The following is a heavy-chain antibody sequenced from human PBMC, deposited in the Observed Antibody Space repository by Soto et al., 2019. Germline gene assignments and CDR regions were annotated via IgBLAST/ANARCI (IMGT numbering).Heavy chain of an antibody. CDR3: AKDHAEIAEAGRIDY. V-gene: IGHV3-30*18. D-gene: IGHD6-13*01. J-gene: IGHJ4*02. Sequence: GGSLRLSCAASGFTFSSYGMHWVRQAPGKGLEWVAVISYDGSNKYYADSVKGRFTISRDNSKNTLYLQMNSLRAEDTAVYYCAKDHAEIAEAGRIDYWGQGTLLTVSS. CDR2: ISYDGSNK. CDR1: GFTFSSYG.